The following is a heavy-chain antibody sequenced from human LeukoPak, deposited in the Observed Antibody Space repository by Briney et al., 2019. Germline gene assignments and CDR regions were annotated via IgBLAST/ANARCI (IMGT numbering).Heavy chain of an antibody. J-gene: IGHJ6*02. Sequence: GGSLRVSCAASGFTFSNYWMSWVRQAPGKGLEWVANIKQDGSEDYYVDSVKGRFTISRDNSKNTLYLQMNSLRAEDTAVYYCARDRDSSGNYYYYYYGMDVWGQGTTVTVSS. CDR2: IKQDGSED. CDR3: ARDRDSSGNYYYYYYGMDV. D-gene: IGHD3-22*01. CDR1: GFTFSNYW. V-gene: IGHV3-7*01.